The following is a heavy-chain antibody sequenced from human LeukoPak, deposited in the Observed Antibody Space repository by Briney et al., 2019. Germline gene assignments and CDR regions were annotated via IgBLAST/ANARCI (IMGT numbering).Heavy chain of an antibody. CDR1: GFTDSSNY. V-gene: IGHV3-66*01. J-gene: IGHJ4*02. CDR3: ARGRDGYDD. Sequence: GGSLRLSCAASGFTDSSNYMSWVRQAPGKGLEWVSGIYSGGSTHYPDSVKGRFTISRDNSRNTLYLQMNSLRAEDTAMYYCARGRDGYDDWGQGTLVTVSS. D-gene: IGHD5-24*01. CDR2: IYSGGST.